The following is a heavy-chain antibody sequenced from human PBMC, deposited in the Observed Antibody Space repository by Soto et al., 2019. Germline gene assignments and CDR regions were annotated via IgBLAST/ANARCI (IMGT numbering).Heavy chain of an antibody. Sequence: QLHLVQSGAVVKKPGASVTVSCSASGYPVTAYYMHWVRQAPGRGLEWMGGINPATGAAKYTQTFQGRVAMTRDTSTSTVCMELGGLTSEDTAVFYWAGGGGVGVAGSAAFDMWGQGTLVTVSS. D-gene: IGHD3-3*01. CDR2: INPATGAA. CDR3: AGGGGVGVAGSAAFDM. J-gene: IGHJ3*02. V-gene: IGHV1-2*02. CDR1: GYPVTAYY.